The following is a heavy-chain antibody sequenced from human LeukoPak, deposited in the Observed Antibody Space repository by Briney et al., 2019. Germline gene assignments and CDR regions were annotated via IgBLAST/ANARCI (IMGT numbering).Heavy chain of an antibody. J-gene: IGHJ4*02. CDR1: GGSFSGYY. CDR2: IYYSGTT. V-gene: IGHV4-39*01. Sequence: KTSETLSLTCAVYGGSFSGYYWGWVRQPPGKGLEWIGSIYYSGTTYYNPSLKSRVTMSVDTSKNQFSLKVTSVTAADTALYYCVSQYDSSGYLVGFDYWGQGTLVTVSS. CDR3: VSQYDSSGYLVGFDY. D-gene: IGHD3-22*01.